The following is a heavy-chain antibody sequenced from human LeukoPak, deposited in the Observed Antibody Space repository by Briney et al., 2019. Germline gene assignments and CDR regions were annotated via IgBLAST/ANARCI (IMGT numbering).Heavy chain of an antibody. CDR1: GFTFGDYA. CDR3: ARERPTVQGTPDY. CDR2: IRGKAYGGTT. J-gene: IGHJ4*02. D-gene: IGHD4-17*01. Sequence: PGGSLRLSCTASGFTFGDYAMSWFRQAPGKGLEWVGFIRGKAYGGTTEFAASVEGRFTISRDNSEDTLFLQMNSLRAEDTAVYFCARERPTVQGTPDYWGQGTLVTVSS. V-gene: IGHV3-49*03.